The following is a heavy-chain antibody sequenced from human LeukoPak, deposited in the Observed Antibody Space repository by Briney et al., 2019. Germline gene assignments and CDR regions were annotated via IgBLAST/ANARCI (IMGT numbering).Heavy chain of an antibody. CDR3: ARCPIGWLRLRRVYYFDY. CDR2: ISGSGGST. Sequence: GGSLRLSCAASGFTFSSYAMSWVRQAPGKGLEWVSAISGSGGSTYYADSVKGRFTISRDNSKNTLYLQMNSLRAEDTAVYYCARCPIGWLRLRRVYYFDYWGQGTLVTVSS. J-gene: IGHJ4*02. V-gene: IGHV3-23*01. CDR1: GFTFSSYA. D-gene: IGHD5-12*01.